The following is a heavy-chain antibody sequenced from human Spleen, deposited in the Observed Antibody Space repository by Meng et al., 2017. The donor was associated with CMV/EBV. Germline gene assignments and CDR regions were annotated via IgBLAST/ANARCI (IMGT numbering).Heavy chain of an antibody. Sequence: GESLKISCAASGFTFSAYNINWVRQAPGKGLQWISYITGNGATIHYEDSAKGRFTVSRDNAKNTLYLQMDSLRAEDTAVYYCARESRPVVAFDIWGQGTWVTVSS. J-gene: IGHJ3*02. CDR2: ITGNGATI. CDR3: ARESRPVVAFDI. D-gene: IGHD2-15*01. V-gene: IGHV3-48*04. CDR1: GFTFSAYN.